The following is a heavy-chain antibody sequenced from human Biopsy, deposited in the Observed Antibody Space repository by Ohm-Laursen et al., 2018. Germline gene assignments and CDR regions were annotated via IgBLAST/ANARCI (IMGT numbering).Heavy chain of an antibody. CDR2: IYYSGNT. D-gene: IGHD3-3*01. V-gene: IGHV4-39*01. Sequence: SDTLSLTCTVSGGSISDSTYHWGWIRQSPGKGLEWIGNIYYSGNTDYSPSLKSRVTISVATANNQFSRKLRSVTAADTAVYYCARQVDFWSGYVDYWGQGTLVAVSS. J-gene: IGHJ4*02. CDR1: GGSISDSTYH. CDR3: ARQVDFWSGYVDY.